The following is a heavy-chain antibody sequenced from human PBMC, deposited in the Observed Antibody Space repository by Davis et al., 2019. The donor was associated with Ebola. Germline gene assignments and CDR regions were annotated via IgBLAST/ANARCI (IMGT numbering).Heavy chain of an antibody. CDR1: GFTFSSYA. CDR3: ARESITMVRGVIMENYGMDV. V-gene: IGHV3-66*01. J-gene: IGHJ6*02. D-gene: IGHD3-10*01. Sequence: GGSLTLSCAASGFTFSSYAMSCVRQAPGKGLEWFSVIYSGGSTYYADSVKGRFTISRDNSKNTLYLQMNSLRAEDTAVYYCARESITMVRGVIMENYGMDVWGQGTTVTVSS. CDR2: IYSGGST.